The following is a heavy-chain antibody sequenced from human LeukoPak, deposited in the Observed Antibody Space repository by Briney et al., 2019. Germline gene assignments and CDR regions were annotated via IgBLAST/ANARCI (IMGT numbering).Heavy chain of an antibody. V-gene: IGHV4-4*07. CDR3: ATHSGSYHTDFDY. Sequence: SETLSLTCSVSGGSISIYYWSWIRQPAGKGLEWIGRIYTSGSTNYNPSLKSRVTMSVDTSKNQFSLKLSSVTAADTAVYYCATHSGSYHTDFDYWGQGTLVTVSS. CDR1: GGSISIYY. J-gene: IGHJ4*02. CDR2: IYTSGST. D-gene: IGHD1-26*01.